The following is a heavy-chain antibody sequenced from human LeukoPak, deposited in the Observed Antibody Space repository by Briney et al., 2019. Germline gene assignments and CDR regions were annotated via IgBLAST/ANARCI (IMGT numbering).Heavy chain of an antibody. V-gene: IGHV4-34*01. Sequence: SETLSLTCAVYGGSFSGYYWSWIRQPPGKGLEWIGEINHSGSTNYNPSLKSRVTISVDTSKNQFSLKLSSVTAADTAVYYCARGGPTVTKHFDYWGQGTLVTVSS. CDR1: GGSFSGYY. CDR3: ARGGPTVTKHFDY. D-gene: IGHD4-17*01. J-gene: IGHJ4*02. CDR2: INHSGST.